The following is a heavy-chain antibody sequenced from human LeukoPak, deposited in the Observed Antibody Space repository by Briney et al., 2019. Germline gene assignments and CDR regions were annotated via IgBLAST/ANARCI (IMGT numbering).Heavy chain of an antibody. J-gene: IGHJ4*02. CDR2: ISSSSSYI. CDR1: GFALKSYS. V-gene: IGHV3-21*04. CDR3: ARDPVGTTSGY. Sequence: PGGSLRLSCAGSGFALKSYSLTWVRQAPGKGLEWVSSISSSSSYIYYADSVKGRFTISRDNAKNSLYLQMNSLRAEDTAVYYCARDPVGTTSGYWGQGTLVTVSS. D-gene: IGHD1-7*01.